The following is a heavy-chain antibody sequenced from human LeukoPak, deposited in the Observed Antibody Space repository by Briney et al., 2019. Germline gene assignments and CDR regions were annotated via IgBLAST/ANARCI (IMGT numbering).Heavy chain of an antibody. V-gene: IGHV3-30*04. CDR2: ISYDGSNK. CDR1: GFTFSSYA. Sequence: GGSLRLSCAASGFTFSSYAMHWVRQAPGKGLEWVTVISYDGSNKYYADSVKGRFTISRDNSKNTLYLQMNSLRAEDTAVYYCASAADYYDAFDIWGQGTMVTVSS. D-gene: IGHD1-26*01. CDR3: ASAADYYDAFDI. J-gene: IGHJ3*02.